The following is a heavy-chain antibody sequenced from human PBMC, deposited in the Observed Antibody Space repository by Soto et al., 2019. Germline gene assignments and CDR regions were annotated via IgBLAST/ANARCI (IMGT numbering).Heavy chain of an antibody. CDR3: ARTIIAFGEVIAPHWFDP. V-gene: IGHV3-21*01. J-gene: IGHJ5*02. CDR2: ISSSSSYI. Sequence: GGSLRLSCAASGFTFSSYSMNWVRQAPGKGLEWVSSISSSSSYIYYADSVKGRFTISRDNAKNSLYLQMNSLRAEDTAVYYCARTIIAFGEVIAPHWFDPWGQGTQVTVSS. D-gene: IGHD3-16*02. CDR1: GFTFSSYS.